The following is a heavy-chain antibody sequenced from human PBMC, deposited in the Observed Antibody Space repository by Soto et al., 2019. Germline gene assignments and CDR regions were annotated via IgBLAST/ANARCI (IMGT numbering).Heavy chain of an antibody. J-gene: IGHJ4*02. CDR3: ARDLFSSGWYPVVDY. Sequence: QVQLVESGGGVVQPGRSLRLSCAASGFTFSSYAMHWVRQAPGKGLEWVAVISSDGGNKYCADSVKGRLTISRDNSKNTLYLQMNSLSAEDTAVYYCARDLFSSGWYPVVDYWGQGTLVTVSS. CDR2: ISSDGGNK. V-gene: IGHV3-30-3*01. CDR1: GFTFSSYA. D-gene: IGHD6-19*01.